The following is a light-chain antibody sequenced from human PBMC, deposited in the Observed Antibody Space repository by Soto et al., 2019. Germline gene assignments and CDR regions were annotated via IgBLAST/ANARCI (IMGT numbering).Light chain of an antibody. Sequence: EIVLTQSPATLSSSPGERATLSCRASQSVGNYLAWYHQKPGQAPRLLIYDASNRATGIPARFSSSGSGTDFTLTISSLETEDFGIYYCQQRSKWSPITFGQGTRLDIK. V-gene: IGKV3-11*01. CDR2: DAS. CDR1: QSVGNY. CDR3: QQRSKWSPIT. J-gene: IGKJ5*01.